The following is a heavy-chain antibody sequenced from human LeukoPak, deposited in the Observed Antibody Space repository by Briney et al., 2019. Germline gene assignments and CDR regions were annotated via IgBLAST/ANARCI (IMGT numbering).Heavy chain of an antibody. J-gene: IGHJ4*02. D-gene: IGHD3-16*01. CDR3: AKVSVCFGRYFDY. Sequence: PGGSLRLSCAASGYAFSSHGLTRVRQAPGKGLEWVATINGAGDHTVYAETVKGRFTISRDNSKNMLYLQMNTLRAEDTAIYSCAKVSVCFGRYFDYWGQGALVTVSS. CDR1: GYAFSSHG. CDR2: INGAGDHT. V-gene: IGHV3-23*01.